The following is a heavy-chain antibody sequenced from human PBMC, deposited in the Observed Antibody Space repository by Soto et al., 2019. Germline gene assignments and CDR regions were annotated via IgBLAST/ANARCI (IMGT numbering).Heavy chain of an antibody. CDR2: ISPSNDNS. J-gene: IGHJ4*02. Sequence: QFQMVQSGAEVKKPGTSVKVSSQASGYAFSNYAVTWVRQAPGAGLAWMGWISPSNDNSCSAQKFPDRVTMSTKTSSNTAYMELRRLTSDDTAVYYCSREGGNTGTSDYWGQGTLVTVSS. V-gene: IGHV1-18*01. CDR3: SREGGNTGTSDY. D-gene: IGHD1-7*01. CDR1: GYAFSNYA.